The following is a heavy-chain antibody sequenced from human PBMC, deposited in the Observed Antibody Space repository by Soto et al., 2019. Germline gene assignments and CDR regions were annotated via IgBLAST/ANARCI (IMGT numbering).Heavy chain of an antibody. J-gene: IGHJ6*03. Sequence: PSETLSLTCAVYGGSFSGYYWSWIRQPPGKGLEWIGEINHSGSTNYNPSLKSRVTISVDTSKNQFSLKLSSVTAADTAVYYCARGGLRGDLAASGGDYYYYYMDVWGKGTTVTVSS. V-gene: IGHV4-34*01. CDR1: GGSFSGYY. CDR3: ARGGLRGDLAASGGDYYYYYMDV. CDR2: INHSGST. D-gene: IGHD2-21*01.